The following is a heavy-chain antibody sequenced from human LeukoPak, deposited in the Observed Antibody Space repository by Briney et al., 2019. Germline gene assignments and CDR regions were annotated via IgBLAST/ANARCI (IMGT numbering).Heavy chain of an antibody. Sequence: HSGRSLRLSCAASGFTFSSYAMHWVRQAPGKGLEWVAVISYDGSNKYYADSVKGRFTISRDNSKNTLYLQMDSLRADDTAVYYCARYSGSYYYPPAWDLWGQGTLVTVSS. CDR1: GFTFSSYA. D-gene: IGHD1-26*01. CDR2: ISYDGSNK. CDR3: ARYSGSYYYPPAWDL. V-gene: IGHV3-30-3*01. J-gene: IGHJ4*02.